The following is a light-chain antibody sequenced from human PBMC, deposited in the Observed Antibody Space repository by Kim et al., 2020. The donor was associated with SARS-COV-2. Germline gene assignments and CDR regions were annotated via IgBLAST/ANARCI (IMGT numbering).Light chain of an antibody. CDR2: GAS. CDR1: QSVRSSY. Sequence: LSPGERATLSCRASQSVRSSYFAWYQQKPRQAPRLLIYGASSRATGIPDRFSGSGSGTDFTLTISRLEPEDFAVYYCQQYGSTPYTFGQGTKLEI. V-gene: IGKV3-20*01. J-gene: IGKJ2*01. CDR3: QQYGSTPYT.